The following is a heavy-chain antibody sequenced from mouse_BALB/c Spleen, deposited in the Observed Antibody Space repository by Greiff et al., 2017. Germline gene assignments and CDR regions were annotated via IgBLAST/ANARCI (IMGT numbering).Heavy chain of an antibody. CDR3: NNYRYDGLAY. CDR1: GYTFTDHA. J-gene: IGHJ3*01. V-gene: IGHV1S53*02. Sequence: VQLVESDAELVKPGASVKISCKASGYTFTDHAIHWVKQKPEQGLEWIGYISPGNGDIKYNEKFKGKATLTADKSSNTAYMQLNSLTSEDSAVYFCNNYRYDGLAYWGQGTLVTVSA. D-gene: IGHD2-14*01. CDR2: ISPGNGDI.